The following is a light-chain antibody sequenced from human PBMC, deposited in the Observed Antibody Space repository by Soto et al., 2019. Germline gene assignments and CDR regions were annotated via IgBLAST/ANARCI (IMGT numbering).Light chain of an antibody. CDR3: QSYDTSLSGGSV. J-gene: IGLJ1*01. V-gene: IGLV1-40*01. CDR1: SSNIGAGFD. CDR2: GNN. Sequence: QSALTQSPSVSGAPGQRVSISCTGTSSNIGAGFDVHWYQQLPATAPKLLIYGNNNRPSGVPDRFSGSKSGTSASLAITGLQAEDEADDYCQSYDTSLSGGSVFGTGTKVTVL.